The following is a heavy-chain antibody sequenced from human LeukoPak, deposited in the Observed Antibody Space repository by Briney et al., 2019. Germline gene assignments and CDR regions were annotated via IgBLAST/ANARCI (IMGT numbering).Heavy chain of an antibody. CDR1: GFTFSGYS. D-gene: IGHD2/OR15-2a*01. J-gene: IGHJ4*02. CDR2: ITLSSSSI. V-gene: IGHV3-21*01. CDR3: ARGPTRANSTDY. Sequence: GGSLRLSCAASGFTFSGYSMSWVRQAPGKGLEWVSSITLSSSSIYYADSVKGRFTISRDNAKNSLYLRMNSLRAEDTAVYYCARGPTRANSTDYWGQGALVTVSS.